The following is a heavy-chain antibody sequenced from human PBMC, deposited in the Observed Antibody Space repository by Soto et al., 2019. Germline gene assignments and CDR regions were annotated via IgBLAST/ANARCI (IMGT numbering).Heavy chain of an antibody. D-gene: IGHD4-17*01. Sequence: EVQLEESGGGLVQPGGCLRLSCATSGFTFSGYWMSWVRQAPGKGLEWVANIKHDGREKYYVDSVKGRFTISRDNAKNSLYLQMNSLRAEDTAVYYCAREATYPPVTYDYWGQGTLVTVSS. V-gene: IGHV3-7*01. CDR2: IKHDGREK. J-gene: IGHJ4*02. CDR1: GFTFSGYW. CDR3: AREATYPPVTYDY.